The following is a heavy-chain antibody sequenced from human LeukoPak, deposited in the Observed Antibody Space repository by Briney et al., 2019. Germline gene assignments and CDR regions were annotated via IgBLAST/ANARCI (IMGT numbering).Heavy chain of an antibody. Sequence: GGSLRLSCAASGFTFSSYSMNWVRQAPGKGLEWVSSISSSSSYIYYADSVKGRFTISRDNAKNSLYLQMNSLRAEDTAVYYCARDLSSYYYDSSGYNRYYFDYWGQGTLATVSS. CDR3: ARDLSSYYYDSSGYNRYYFDY. D-gene: IGHD3-22*01. CDR1: GFTFSSYS. V-gene: IGHV3-21*01. CDR2: ISSSSSYI. J-gene: IGHJ4*02.